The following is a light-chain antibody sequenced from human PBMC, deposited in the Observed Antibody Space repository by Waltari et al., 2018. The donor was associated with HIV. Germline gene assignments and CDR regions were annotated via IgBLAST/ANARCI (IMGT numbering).Light chain of an antibody. J-gene: IGLJ2*01. CDR2: GNS. V-gene: IGLV1-40*01. CDR1: SSNIGAGYD. CDR3: QSYDSSLSGSVV. Sequence: QSVLTQPPSVSGAPGQRVTISCTGSSSNIGAGYDVHWYQQLPGTAPQLRIYGNSNRPSGVPDGFAGPKSGTSASLAITGLQAEDEADYYCQSYDSSLSGSVVFGGGTKLTVL.